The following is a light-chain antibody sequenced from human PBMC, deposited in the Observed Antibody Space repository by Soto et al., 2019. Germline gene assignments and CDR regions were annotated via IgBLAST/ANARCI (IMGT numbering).Light chain of an antibody. CDR2: EGS. CDR3: CSYAGSSTFHVV. J-gene: IGLJ2*01. V-gene: IGLV2-23*03. CDR1: SSDVGSYNL. Sequence: QSALTQPASVSGSPGQSITISCTGTSSDVGSYNLVSWYQQHPGKAPKLMIYEGSKRPSGVSNRFSGSKSGNTASLTISGVQAEDEADYYCCSYAGSSTFHVVFGGGTQLTVL.